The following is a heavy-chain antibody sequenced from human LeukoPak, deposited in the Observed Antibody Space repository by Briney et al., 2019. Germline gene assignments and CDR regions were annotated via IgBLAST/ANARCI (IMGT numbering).Heavy chain of an antibody. V-gene: IGHV4-59*08. CDR2: IYYSGST. CDR1: GGSISSYY. CDR3: ARHPFEPTGDVEYFQH. D-gene: IGHD3-16*01. J-gene: IGHJ1*01. Sequence: PSETLSLTCTVSGGSISSYYWSWIRQPPGKGLEWIGYIYYSGSTNYNPSLKSRVTISVDTSKNQFSLKLSSVPAAATAVYYCARHPFEPTGDVEYFQHWARAPWSPSPQ.